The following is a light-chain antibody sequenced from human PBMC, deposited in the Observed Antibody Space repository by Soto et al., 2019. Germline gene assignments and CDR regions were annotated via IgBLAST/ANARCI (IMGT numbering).Light chain of an antibody. Sequence: QSALTQPPSASGSPGQSVTISCTGTSSDVGAYDYVSWFQQHPGKAPKLMIYEPTKRPSGVPDRFSGSKSGNTASLTVSGLRAEDEADYYCSSYAGIRVVFGTGTKLTVL. V-gene: IGLV2-8*01. CDR2: EPT. J-gene: IGLJ1*01. CDR1: SSDVGAYDY. CDR3: SSYAGIRVV.